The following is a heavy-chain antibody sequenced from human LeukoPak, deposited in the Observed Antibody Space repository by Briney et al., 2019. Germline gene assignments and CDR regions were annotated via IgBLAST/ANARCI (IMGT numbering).Heavy chain of an antibody. Sequence: ASVKISCKASGYTFTGYYMHWVRQAPGQGLEWMGWINPNSGGTNYAQKFQGRVTMTRDTSISTAYMELSRLRSDDTTVYYCATDCSSTSCYLFDPWGQGTLVTVSS. J-gene: IGHJ5*02. CDR2: INPNSGGT. V-gene: IGHV1-2*02. CDR1: GYTFTGYY. CDR3: ATDCSSTSCYLFDP. D-gene: IGHD2-2*01.